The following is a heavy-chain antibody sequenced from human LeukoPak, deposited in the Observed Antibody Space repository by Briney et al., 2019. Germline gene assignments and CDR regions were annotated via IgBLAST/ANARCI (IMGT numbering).Heavy chain of an antibody. CDR2: IWYDGSNK. D-gene: IGHD3-9*01. CDR1: GFTLSTYG. V-gene: IGHV3-33*08. J-gene: IGHJ4*02. Sequence: GGSLRLSCAASGFTLSTYGMHWVRQAPGKGLEWVALIWYDGSNKYYADSVKGRFTISRDNSKNTLYLQMNSLRAEDTAVYYCARDILSMSHWGQGTLVTVSS. CDR3: ARDILSMSH.